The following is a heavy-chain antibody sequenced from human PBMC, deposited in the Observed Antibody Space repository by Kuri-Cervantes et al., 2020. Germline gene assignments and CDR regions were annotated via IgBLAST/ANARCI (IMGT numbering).Heavy chain of an antibody. Sequence: ETLSLSCAASGFTFSGSATHWVRQASGKGLEWVGRIRSKANSYATAYAASVKGRFTISRDDSKNTAYLQMDSLKTDDTAVYYCAADVPEWNGQGLDYWGQGVLVTVSS. CDR2: IRSKANSYAT. D-gene: IGHD1-1*01. J-gene: IGHJ4*02. V-gene: IGHV3-73*01. CDR1: GFTFSGSA. CDR3: AADVPEWNGQGLDY.